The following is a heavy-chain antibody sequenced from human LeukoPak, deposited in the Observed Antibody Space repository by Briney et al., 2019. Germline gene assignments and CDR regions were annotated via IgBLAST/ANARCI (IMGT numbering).Heavy chain of an antibody. CDR2: TSSSSSYI. CDR1: RLSFTSYS. Sequence: RGSLRPSWAPSRLSFTSYSMNWVRQAHGGGLEWVSSTSSSSSYIYYADSVKGRFTISRDNAKNSLHLLMNSLRAEDTAVYYCARQDYVWGSYWDLWFDPWGQGTLVTVSS. D-gene: IGHD3-16*01. J-gene: IGHJ5*02. CDR3: ARQDYVWGSYWDLWFDP. V-gene: IGHV3-21*01.